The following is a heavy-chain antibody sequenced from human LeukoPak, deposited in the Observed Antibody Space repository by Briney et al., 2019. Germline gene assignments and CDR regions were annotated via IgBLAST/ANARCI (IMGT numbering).Heavy chain of an antibody. D-gene: IGHD5-18*01. CDR2: INPSGGST. CDR3: ARFPNTAMVMGLEYYYYGMDV. CDR1: GYTFTSYY. V-gene: IGHV1-46*01. J-gene: IGHJ6*02. Sequence: VASVKVSCKASGYTFTSYYMHWVRQAPGQGLEWMGIINPSGGSTSYAQKFQGRVTMTRDTSTSTAYMELSSLRSEDTAVYYCARFPNTAMVMGLEYYYYGMDVWGQGTTVTVSS.